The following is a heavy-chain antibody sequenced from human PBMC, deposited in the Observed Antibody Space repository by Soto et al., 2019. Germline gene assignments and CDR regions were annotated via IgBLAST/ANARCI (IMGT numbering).Heavy chain of an antibody. D-gene: IGHD2-2*01. CDR3: GRGAGTSKIYAMGMDV. Sequence: QAQLVQSGPEVQKPGASMKVSCKASAFNLRSYSIHWVRQAPGQRLEWMGQINVDSGKPRYSHRFEGRVTFKRDTDASTATLELHSLRPEDTAVYYCGRGAGTSKIYAMGMDVWGQGTAVSVSS. V-gene: IGHV1-3*01. CDR1: AFNLRSYS. CDR2: INVDSGKP. J-gene: IGHJ6*02.